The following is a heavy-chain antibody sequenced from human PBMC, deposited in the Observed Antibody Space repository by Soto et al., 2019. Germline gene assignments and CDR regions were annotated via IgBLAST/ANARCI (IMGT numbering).Heavy chain of an antibody. V-gene: IGHV5-10-1*01. Sequence: GASLKISCKGSGYSFTSYWISWVRQMPGKGLEWMGRIDPSDSYTNYNPSFQGHVTISAEKSISTAYRQWSSLKASDTAMYYCARLNDYGDYVYYYYGMDVWGQGTSVTVSS. CDR1: GYSFTSYW. CDR3: ARLNDYGDYVYYYYGMDV. CDR2: IDPSDSYT. D-gene: IGHD4-17*01. J-gene: IGHJ6*02.